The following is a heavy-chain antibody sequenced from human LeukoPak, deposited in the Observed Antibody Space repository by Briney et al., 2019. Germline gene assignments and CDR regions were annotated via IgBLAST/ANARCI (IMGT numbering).Heavy chain of an antibody. CDR3: AKDACSSTSCHSPFDP. V-gene: IGHV3-30-3*01. D-gene: IGHD2-2*01. CDR1: GFTFSSYA. Sequence: GGSLRLSCAASGFTFSSYAMHWVRQAPGKGLEWVAVISYDGSNKYYADSVKGRFTISRDNSKNTLYLQMNSLRAEDTAVYYCAKDACSSTSCHSPFDPWGQGTLVTVSS. J-gene: IGHJ5*02. CDR2: ISYDGSNK.